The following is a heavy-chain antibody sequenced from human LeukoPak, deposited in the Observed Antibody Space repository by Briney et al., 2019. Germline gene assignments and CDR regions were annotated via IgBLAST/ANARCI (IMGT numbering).Heavy chain of an antibody. J-gene: IGHJ6*03. CDR1: GFSFSSYE. Sequence: GGSLRLSCAASGFSFSSYEMNWFRQAPGKGLEWVSYISSSGSSIHYADSVKGRFTISRDNAKNSLYLQMNSLRAEDTAVYYCARDRHRVYSSSSHDYYYYMDVWGKGTTVTVSS. CDR3: ARDRHRVYSSSSHDYYYYMDV. D-gene: IGHD6-6*01. CDR2: ISSSGSSI. V-gene: IGHV3-48*03.